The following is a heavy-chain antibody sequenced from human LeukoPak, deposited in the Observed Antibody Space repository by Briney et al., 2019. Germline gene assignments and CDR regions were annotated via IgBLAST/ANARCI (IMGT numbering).Heavy chain of an antibody. J-gene: IGHJ6*02. V-gene: IGHV1-46*01. CDR1: GYTFTSYY. D-gene: IGHD1-26*01. CDR3: ARDLVGATNYYYGMDV. CDR2: INPSGGST. Sequence: ASVKVSCKASGYTFTSYYMHWVRQAPGQGLEWMGIINPSGGSTSYAQKFQGRVTMTRDTSTSTVYMELSSLRSEDTAVYYCARDLVGATNYYYGMDVWGQGTTVTVSS.